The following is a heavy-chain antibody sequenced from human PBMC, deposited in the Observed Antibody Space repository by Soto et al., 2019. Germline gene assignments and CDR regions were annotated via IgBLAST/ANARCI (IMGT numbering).Heavy chain of an antibody. D-gene: IGHD6-13*01. J-gene: IGHJ3*02. CDR1: GFTFSSYS. Sequence: EVQLVESGGGLVKPGGSLRLSCAASGFTFSSYSMNWVRQAPGKGLEWVSSISSSSSYIYYADSVKGRFTISRDNAKNSLYLQMNSLRAEDTAVYYCATPGGYSSSENGEDAFDIWGQGTMVTVSS. CDR3: ATPGGYSSSENGEDAFDI. CDR2: ISSSSSYI. V-gene: IGHV3-21*01.